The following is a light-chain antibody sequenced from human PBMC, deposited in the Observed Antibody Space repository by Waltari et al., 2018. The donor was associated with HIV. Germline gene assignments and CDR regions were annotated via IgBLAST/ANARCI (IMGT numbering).Light chain of an antibody. CDR3: AAWDDSLNGYV. Sequence: QSVLTQSPSASGTPGQRVTISCSGSSSNIGSNAVDWYQHLPGPAPNLLIHTNNQRPSGIPDRCSGSKAGTSASLAISGLQSEDESDYYCAAWDDSLNGYVFGSGTKVTVL. CDR1: SSNIGSNA. V-gene: IGLV1-44*01. CDR2: TNN. J-gene: IGLJ1*01.